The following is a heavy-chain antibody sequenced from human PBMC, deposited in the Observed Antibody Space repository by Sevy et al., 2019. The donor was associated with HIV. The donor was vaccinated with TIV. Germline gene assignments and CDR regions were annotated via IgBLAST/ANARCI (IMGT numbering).Heavy chain of an antibody. Sequence: GGSLRLSCAASGFSFNLYAMTWVRQAPGKGLEWVSTISVSGGSTYYADSVKGQFTISRDNSKNTLYLQMNSLRAEDTAVYYSAKDHDNNWFDPWGQGTLVTVSS. J-gene: IGHJ5*02. V-gene: IGHV3-23*01. CDR1: GFSFNLYA. D-gene: IGHD3-9*01. CDR3: AKDHDNNWFDP. CDR2: ISVSGGST.